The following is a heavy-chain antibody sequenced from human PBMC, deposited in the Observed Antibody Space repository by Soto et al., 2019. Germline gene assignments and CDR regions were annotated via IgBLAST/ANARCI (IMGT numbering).Heavy chain of an antibody. CDR3: ARGAARTEYYYGMDV. D-gene: IGHD6-25*01. V-gene: IGHV3-33*01. CDR2: IWYDGSNK. Sequence: QVQLVESGGGVVQPGRSLRLSCAASGFTFSSYGMHWVRQAPGKGLEWVAVIWYDGSNKYYADSVKGRFTISRDNSKNSLYLQMNSLRAEDTAVYYCARGAARTEYYYGMDVWGQGTTVTVSS. CDR1: GFTFSSYG. J-gene: IGHJ6*02.